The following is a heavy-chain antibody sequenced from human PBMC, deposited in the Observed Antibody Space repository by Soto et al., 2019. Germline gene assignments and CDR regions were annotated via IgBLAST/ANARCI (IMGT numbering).Heavy chain of an antibody. J-gene: IGHJ5*02. CDR3: ARGQQLVANWLDP. Sequence: QMQLVESAGGLVKPGGSLRLSCAASGFPFSDSYMAWIRQAPGKGLEEIATISSTGSTPYYADSVKGRFTISRDNAQNSLYLEMNNLRAEDTAVYYCARGQQLVANWLDPWGQGILVTVSS. CDR1: GFPFSDSY. CDR2: ISSTGSTP. D-gene: IGHD6-6*01. V-gene: IGHV3-11*01.